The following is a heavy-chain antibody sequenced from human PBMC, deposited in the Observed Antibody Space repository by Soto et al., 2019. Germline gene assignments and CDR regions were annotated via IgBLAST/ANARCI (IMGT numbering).Heavy chain of an antibody. J-gene: IGHJ4*02. CDR1: GFPFNTYA. Sequence: GGSLRLSCEASGFPFNTYAMTWFRQLPGMGLEWVSTTSIGGNTDFAESVRGRFSVSRDNSKNTLYLQMTNLRAEDTAVYYCAKGCSIQLWSQFDYWGQGTLVTVSS. CDR3: AKGCSIQLWSQFDY. V-gene: IGHV3-23*01. CDR2: TSIGGNT. D-gene: IGHD5-18*01.